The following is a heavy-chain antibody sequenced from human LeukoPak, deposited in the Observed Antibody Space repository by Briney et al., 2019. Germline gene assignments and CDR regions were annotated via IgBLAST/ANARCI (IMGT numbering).Heavy chain of an antibody. Sequence: GGSLRLSCAASGFTFSSYGMHWVRQAPGKGLEWVAVISYDGSNKYYADSVKGRSTISRDNSKNTLYLQMNSLRAEDTAVYYCAKDGDYYDSSGYFPDYWGQGTLVTVSS. D-gene: IGHD3-22*01. J-gene: IGHJ4*02. V-gene: IGHV3-30*18. CDR2: ISYDGSNK. CDR3: AKDGDYYDSSGYFPDY. CDR1: GFTFSSYG.